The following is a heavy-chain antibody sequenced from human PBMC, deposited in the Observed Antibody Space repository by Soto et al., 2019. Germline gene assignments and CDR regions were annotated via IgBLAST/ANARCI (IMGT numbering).Heavy chain of an antibody. CDR2: IKSKTDGGTT. CDR1: GFTFSNAW. CDR3: TAEVGANAFDI. D-gene: IGHD1-26*01. V-gene: IGHV3-15*01. Sequence: GGSLRLSCAASGFTFSNAWMSWVRQAPGKGLEWVGRIKSKTDGGTTDYAAPVKGRFTISRDDSKNTLYLQMNSLKTEDTAVYYCTAEVGANAFDIWGQGTMVTVSS. J-gene: IGHJ3*02.